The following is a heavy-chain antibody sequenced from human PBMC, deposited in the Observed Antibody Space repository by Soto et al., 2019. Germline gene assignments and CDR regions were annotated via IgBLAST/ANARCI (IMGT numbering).Heavy chain of an antibody. CDR2: INPSGGST. J-gene: IGHJ6*02. CDR3: ARDDYYGSGSYYQPRYFYYGMDV. V-gene: IGHV1-46*01. Sequence: ASXKVSFTASGYTFTSYYMHWVRQAPGQGLEWMGIINPSGGSTSYAQKFQGRVTMTRDTSTSTVYMELSSLRSEDTAVYYCARDDYYGSGSYYQPRYFYYGMDVWGQGTTVTVSS. D-gene: IGHD3-10*01. CDR1: GYTFTSYY.